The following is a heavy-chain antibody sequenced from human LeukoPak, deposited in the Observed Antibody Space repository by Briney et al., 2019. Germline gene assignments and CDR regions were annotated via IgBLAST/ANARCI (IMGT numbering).Heavy chain of an antibody. Sequence: QPGGSLRLSCAASGFTVSSNYMSWVRQAPGKGLEWVSVIYSGGSTYYADSVKGRFTISRDNSKNTLSLQMNSLRAEDTAVYYCARALVGGTQDAYDIWGQGTMVTVSS. CDR3: ARALVGGTQDAYDI. CDR1: GFTVSSNY. J-gene: IGHJ3*02. D-gene: IGHD1-26*01. V-gene: IGHV3-53*01. CDR2: IYSGGST.